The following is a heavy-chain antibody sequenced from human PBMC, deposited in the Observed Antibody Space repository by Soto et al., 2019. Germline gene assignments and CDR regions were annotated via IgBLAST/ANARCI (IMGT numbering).Heavy chain of an antibody. V-gene: IGHV3-23*01. CDR3: AKDRTAGYYSYYYGMDV. CDR2: ISGSGGST. J-gene: IGHJ6*02. D-gene: IGHD6-13*01. Sequence: GGSLRLSCAASGFTFSSYAMSWVRQAPGKGLEWVSAISGSGGSTYYADSVKGRFTISRDNSKNTLYLQMNSLRAEDTAVYYCAKDRTAGYYSYYYGMDVWGQGTTVTVSS. CDR1: GFTFSSYA.